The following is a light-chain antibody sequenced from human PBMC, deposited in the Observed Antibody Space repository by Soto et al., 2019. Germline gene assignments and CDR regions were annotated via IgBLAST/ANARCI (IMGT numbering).Light chain of an antibody. CDR1: QSVGNN. CDR2: EAS. Sequence: EIVLTQSPATLSLSPGERATLSCRASQSVGNNLAWYQQKPGQAPGLLIYEASTRATGIPARFSGSGSGTDFTLTISSLESEDSAVYYCQQHANWPLTFGGGTKVEIK. V-gene: IGKV3-11*01. J-gene: IGKJ4*02. CDR3: QQHANWPLT.